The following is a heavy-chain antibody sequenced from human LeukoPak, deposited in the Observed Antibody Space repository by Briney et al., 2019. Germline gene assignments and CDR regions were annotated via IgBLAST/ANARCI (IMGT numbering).Heavy chain of an antibody. J-gene: IGHJ6*02. CDR3: ARRARYYGSGSYYTYYYYGMDV. D-gene: IGHD3-10*01. CDR1: GGSFSGYY. Sequence: SETLSLTCAVYGGSFSGYYWSWIRQPPGKGLEWIGEINHSGSTNYNPSLKSRVTISVDTSKNQFSLKLSSVTAADTAVYYCARRARYYGSGSYYTYYYYGMDVWGQGTTVTVSS. V-gene: IGHV4-34*01. CDR2: INHSGST.